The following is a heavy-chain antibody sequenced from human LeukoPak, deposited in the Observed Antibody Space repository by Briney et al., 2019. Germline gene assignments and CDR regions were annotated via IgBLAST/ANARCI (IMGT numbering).Heavy chain of an antibody. CDR3: AKGGWWEPFGLTPLDY. V-gene: IGHV3-23*01. CDR1: GFTFSSYG. Sequence: PGGSLRLSCAASGFTFSSYGMSWVRQAPGKGLEWVSAISGSGGSTYYADSVKGRFTISRDNSRNTLYLQMNSLRAEDTAVYYCAKGGWWEPFGLTPLDYWGQGTLVTVSS. J-gene: IGHJ4*02. D-gene: IGHD2-15*01. CDR2: ISGSGGST.